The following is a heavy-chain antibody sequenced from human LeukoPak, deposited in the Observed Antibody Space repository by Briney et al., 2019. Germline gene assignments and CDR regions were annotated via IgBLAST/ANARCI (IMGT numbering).Heavy chain of an antibody. J-gene: IGHJ4*02. CDR1: GGSISSGSYY. Sequence: SQTLSLTCTVSGGSISSGSYYWSWIRQPAGKGLEWIGRIYTSGSTNYNPSLKSRVTISVDTSKSQFSLKLSSVTAVDTAVYYCASVRYSSGWYFDYWGQGTLVTVSS. CDR2: IYTSGST. V-gene: IGHV4-61*02. D-gene: IGHD6-19*01. CDR3: ASVRYSSGWYFDY.